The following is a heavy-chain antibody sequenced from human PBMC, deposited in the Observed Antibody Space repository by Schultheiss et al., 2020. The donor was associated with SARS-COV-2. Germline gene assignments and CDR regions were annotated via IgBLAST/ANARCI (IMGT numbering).Heavy chain of an antibody. J-gene: IGHJ4*02. Sequence: SVKVSCKASGGTFSSYAISWVRQAPGQGLEWMGRISAYNGNTNFAQKLQGRVTITADESTSTAYMELSSLRAEDTAVYYCAKDNPMTTSLDYWGQGTLVTVSS. CDR1: GGTFSSYA. V-gene: IGHV1-69*11. CDR2: ISAYNGNT. CDR3: AKDNPMTTSLDY. D-gene: IGHD4-11*01.